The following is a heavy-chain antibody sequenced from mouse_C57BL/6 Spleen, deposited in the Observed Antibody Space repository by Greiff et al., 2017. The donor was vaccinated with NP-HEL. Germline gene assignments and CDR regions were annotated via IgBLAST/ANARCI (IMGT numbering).Heavy chain of an antibody. Sequence: EVKLMESGTVLARPGASVKMSCKTSGYTFTSYWMHWVKQRPGQGLEWIGAIYPGNSDTSYNQKFKGKAKLTAVTSASTAYMELSSLTNEDSAVYYCTRLGLYYGNYVDYAMDYWGQGTSVTVSS. CDR2: IYPGNSDT. CDR3: TRLGLYYGNYVDYAMDY. V-gene: IGHV1-5*01. D-gene: IGHD2-1*01. CDR1: GYTFTSYW. J-gene: IGHJ4*01.